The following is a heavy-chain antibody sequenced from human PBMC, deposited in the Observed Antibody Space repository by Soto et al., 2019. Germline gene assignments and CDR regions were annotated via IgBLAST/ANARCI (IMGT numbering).Heavy chain of an antibody. Sequence: EVQLLESGGGLVRPGGSLRLSCGGSKFTFSTYAMTWVRQAPGKGLEWVSGISVGGGITKYAGSVKGRFTISRDNSKNTLYLQMTSLRAEDTASYYCAKDPNGDYLGAFDSWGQGTLVTVSS. V-gene: IGHV3-23*01. CDR3: AKDPNGDYLGAFDS. CDR2: ISVGGGIT. D-gene: IGHD4-17*01. CDR1: KFTFSTYA. J-gene: IGHJ4*02.